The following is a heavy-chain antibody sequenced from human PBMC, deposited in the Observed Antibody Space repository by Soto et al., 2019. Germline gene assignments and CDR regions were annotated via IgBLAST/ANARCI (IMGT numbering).Heavy chain of an antibody. D-gene: IGHD1-26*01. J-gene: IGHJ4*02. CDR2: IRSKAYGGTT. CDR3: ARDPVGATTRPGY. Sequence: PGGSLRLSCAASGFTFSSYSMNWVRQAPGKGLEWVGFIRSKAYGGTTEYAASVKGRFTISRDDSKSIAYLQMNSLKTEDTAVYYCARDPVGATTRPGYWGQGTLVTVSS. CDR1: GFTFSSYS. V-gene: IGHV3-49*04.